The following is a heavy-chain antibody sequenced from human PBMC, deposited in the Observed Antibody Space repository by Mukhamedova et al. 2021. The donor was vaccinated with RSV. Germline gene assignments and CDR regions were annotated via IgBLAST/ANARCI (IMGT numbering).Heavy chain of an antibody. D-gene: IGHD2-2*01. J-gene: IGHJ5*02. Sequence: STYYNPSLKSRVTISVNTSKNQLSLKLSSVTAADTAVYYCARDAGRYCSTTSCLGFDPWGQGTLVTVSS. CDR2: ST. CDR3: ARDAGRYCSTTSCLGFDP. V-gene: IGHV4-30-2*04.